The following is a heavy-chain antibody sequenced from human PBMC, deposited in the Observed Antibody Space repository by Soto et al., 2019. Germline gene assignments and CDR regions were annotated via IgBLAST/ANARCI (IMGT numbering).Heavy chain of an antibody. J-gene: IGHJ4*02. CDR3: AREAGSGSYYPEDY. CDR2: IYYSGST. Sequence: QVQLQESGPGLVKPSETLSLTCTVSGGSVSSGSYYWSWIRQPPGKGLEWIGYIYYSGSTNYNPSLKSRVTISVDTSKNQFSLKLSSVTAADTAIYYCAREAGSGSYYPEDYWGQGTLVTVSS. V-gene: IGHV4-61*01. CDR1: GGSVSSGSYY. D-gene: IGHD1-26*01.